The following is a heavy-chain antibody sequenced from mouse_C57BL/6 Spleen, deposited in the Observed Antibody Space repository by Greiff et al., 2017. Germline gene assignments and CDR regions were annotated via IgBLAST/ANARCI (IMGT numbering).Heavy chain of an antibody. J-gene: IGHJ1*03. CDR3: TRDNPYYYCSSYGYFDV. D-gene: IGHD1-1*01. Sequence: EVKVVESGEGLVKPGGSLKLSCAASGFTFSSYAMSWVRQTPEKRLEWVAYISSGGDYIYYADTVKGRFTISRDNARNTLSLQMSSLKSEDTAICYCTRDNPYYYCSSYGYFDVWGTGTTVTVSS. CDR2: ISSGGDYI. V-gene: IGHV5-9-1*02. CDR1: GFTFSSYA.